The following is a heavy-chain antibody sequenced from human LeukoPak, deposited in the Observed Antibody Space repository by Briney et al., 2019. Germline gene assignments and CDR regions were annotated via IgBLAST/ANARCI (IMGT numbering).Heavy chain of an antibody. CDR3: AKDRGRYSGYAPGAPFDY. CDR2: IRYDGSNK. V-gene: IGHV3-30*02. D-gene: IGHD5-12*01. J-gene: IGHJ4*02. CDR1: GFTFSSYG. Sequence: GGSLRLSCAASGFTFSSYGMHWVRQAPGKGLEWVAFIRYDGSNKYYADSVKGRFTISRDNSKNTLYLQMNSLRAEDTAVYYCAKDRGRYSGYAPGAPFDYWGQGTLVTVSS.